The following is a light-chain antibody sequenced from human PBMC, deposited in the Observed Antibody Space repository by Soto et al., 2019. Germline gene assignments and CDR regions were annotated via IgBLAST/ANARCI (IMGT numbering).Light chain of an antibody. CDR3: QQSSNWPPIT. J-gene: IGKJ5*01. Sequence: IQLTQSPSSLSASVGDIVTITCRASKAIGSSFAWYRQKPGKVPEVLVYGAYTLQNGVPSRFSGSGSGTDFTLTISSLQPEDFAVYYCQQSSNWPPITFGQGTRLEIK. CDR1: KAIGSS. CDR2: GAY. V-gene: IGKV1-9*01.